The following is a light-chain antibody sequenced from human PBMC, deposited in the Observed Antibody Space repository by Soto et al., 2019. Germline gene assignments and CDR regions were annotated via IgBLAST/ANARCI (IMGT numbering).Light chain of an antibody. CDR3: QQYNSYWT. V-gene: IGKV1-5*03. J-gene: IGKJ1*01. CDR2: KAS. CDR1: QSMSSW. Sequence: DIQMTQSPSTLSASVEDRVTITCRASQSMSSWLAWYQQKPGKAPKLLIYKASSLESGVPSRFSGSGSGTEFTLTISSLQPDDFAAYYCQQYNSYWTFGQGTKVEIK.